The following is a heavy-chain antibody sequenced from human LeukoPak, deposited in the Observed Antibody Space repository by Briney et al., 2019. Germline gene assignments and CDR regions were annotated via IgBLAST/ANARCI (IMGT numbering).Heavy chain of an antibody. CDR1: GFTFSSHW. D-gene: IGHD3-3*01. CDR2: IKQDGSEE. CDR3: ARGITIFGVDSYYYYYMDV. Sequence: SGGSLRLSCAASGFTFSSHWMSWVRQAPAKGLEWVANIKQDGSEEYYVVSVKGRFTNSRDNAKDSLDLKMDSLRAEDTAVYYCARGITIFGVDSYYYYYMDVWGKGTTVTVSS. J-gene: IGHJ6*03. V-gene: IGHV3-7*01.